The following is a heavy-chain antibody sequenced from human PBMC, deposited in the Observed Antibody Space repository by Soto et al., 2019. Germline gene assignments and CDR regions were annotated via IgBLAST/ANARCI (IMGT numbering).Heavy chain of an antibody. CDR2: INPNSGDT. Sequence: QVHLVQSGAEVKKPGASVKVSCKASGYIFTGYHIHWVRQAPGRGLEWMGWINPNSGDTEYAQTLQGRVTMTRDTSFNLVYMEMSGLMSDATAVYYCARDARGTRGFDEMDIWGQGTTVTVSS. CDR1: GYIFTGYH. D-gene: IGHD3-9*01. J-gene: IGHJ6*02. V-gene: IGHV1-2*02. CDR3: ARDARGTRGFDEMDI.